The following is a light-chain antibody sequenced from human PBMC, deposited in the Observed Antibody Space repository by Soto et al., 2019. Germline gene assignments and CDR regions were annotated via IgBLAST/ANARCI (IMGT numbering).Light chain of an antibody. CDR3: QHYDKWPRT. J-gene: IGKJ1*01. CDR1: QSVSTN. Sequence: VMTQSPATLSVSPGERAALSCRASQSVSTNLAWSQQKPGQPPRLLIYFASTRATAVPARFTAGGSGTDVTLTLSSLQSGDLAVYYSQHYDKWPRTFGQGTKV. CDR2: FAS. V-gene: IGKV3-15*01.